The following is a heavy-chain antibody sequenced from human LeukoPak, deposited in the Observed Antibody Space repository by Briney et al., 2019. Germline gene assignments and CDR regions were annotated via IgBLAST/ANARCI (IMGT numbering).Heavy chain of an antibody. CDR2: IKSKSDGGTT. D-gene: IGHD2-8*01. V-gene: IGHV3-15*01. CDR3: AKGRSCTNGICYSWFPEI. CDR1: GFTFSNAW. Sequence: GGSLRLSCAASGFTFSNAWMTWVRQAPGKGLEWVGRIKSKSDGGTTDYAAPVQGRFTISRDDAKNTLYLQMNSLRGEDTAVYYCAKGRSCTNGICYSWFPEIWGQGTMVTVSS. J-gene: IGHJ3*02.